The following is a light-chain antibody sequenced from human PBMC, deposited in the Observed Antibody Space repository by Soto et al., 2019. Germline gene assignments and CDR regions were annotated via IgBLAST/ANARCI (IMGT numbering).Light chain of an antibody. Sequence: QAVVTQEPSVTVSPGGTVTLTCGSSAGAVTSGQYPYWFQQKPGQAPRTLIHDTDNKHSWTHARFSGSLLGVKAALTLSGAQPEDEAEYYCSLSYNGGRIFGGGTKLTVL. CDR1: AGAVTSGQY. J-gene: IGLJ2*01. CDR2: DTD. CDR3: SLSYNGGRI. V-gene: IGLV7-46*01.